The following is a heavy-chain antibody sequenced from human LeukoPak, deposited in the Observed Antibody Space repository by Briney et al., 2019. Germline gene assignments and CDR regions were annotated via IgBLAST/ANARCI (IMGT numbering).Heavy chain of an antibody. D-gene: IGHD6-13*01. CDR3: ARAANSLLRQQLVN. J-gene: IGHJ4*02. V-gene: IGHV4-31*03. CDR1: GGSISSGGYY. Sequence: PSQTLSLTCTVSGGSISSGGYYWSWIRQHPGKGLEWIGYIYYSGSTYYNPSLKSRVTISVDTSKNQFSLKLSSVTAADTAVYYCARAANSLLRQQLVNWGQGTLVTVSS. CDR2: IYYSGST.